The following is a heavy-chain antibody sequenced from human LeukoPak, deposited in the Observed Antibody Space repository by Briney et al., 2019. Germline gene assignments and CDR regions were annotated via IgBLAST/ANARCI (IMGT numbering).Heavy chain of an antibody. CDR3: ARSRKSNFYYYYMDV. J-gene: IGHJ6*03. V-gene: IGHV4-30-4*08. CDR2: IYYSGST. CDR1: GGSISSGDYY. Sequence: SETLSLTCTVSGGSISSGDYYWSWIRQPPGKGLEWIGYIYYSGSTYYNPSLKSRVTISIDTSKNQFSLKLSSVTAADTAVYYCARSRKSNFYYYYMDVWGKGTTVTVSS.